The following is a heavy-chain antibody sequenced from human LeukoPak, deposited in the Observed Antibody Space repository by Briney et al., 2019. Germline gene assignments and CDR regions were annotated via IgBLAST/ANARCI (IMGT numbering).Heavy chain of an antibody. Sequence: PGGSLRLSCAASGFTFSSYEMNWVRQAPGKGLEWVSHISSSGSTIYYTDSVKGRFTISRDNSKNLLYLQMNRLRAEDTAIYYCARTVARIGYWGQGTLVTVSS. CDR1: GFTFSSYE. D-gene: IGHD4-23*01. V-gene: IGHV3-48*03. J-gene: IGHJ4*02. CDR3: ARTVARIGY. CDR2: ISSSGSTI.